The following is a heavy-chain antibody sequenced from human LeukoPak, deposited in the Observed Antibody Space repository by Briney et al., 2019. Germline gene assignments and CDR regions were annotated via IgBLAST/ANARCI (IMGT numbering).Heavy chain of an antibody. D-gene: IGHD3-22*01. J-gene: IGHJ4*02. CDR2: IKQDGSEK. V-gene: IGHV3-7*01. Sequence: QPGGSLKLSCAASGFTFSDYWMTWVRQAPGKGLEWVANIKQDGSEKDYVNSVKGRFTISRDNAKNSLYLQMDSLRVEDTAVYYCARKGGYSSGYYYWGQGTLVTISS. CDR3: ARKGGYSSGYYY. CDR1: GFTFSDYW.